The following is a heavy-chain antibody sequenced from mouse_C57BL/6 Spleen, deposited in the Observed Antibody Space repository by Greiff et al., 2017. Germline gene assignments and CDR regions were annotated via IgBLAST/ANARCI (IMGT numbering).Heavy chain of an antibody. D-gene: IGHD1-1*01. V-gene: IGHV10-1*01. CDR1: GFSFNTYA. CDR2: IRSKSNNYAT. CDR3: VRQGITTVPYAMDY. Sequence: EVQLVESGGGLVQPKGSLKLSCAASGFSFNTYAMNWVRQAPGKGLEWVARIRSKSNNYATYYADSVKDRFTISRDDSESMLYLQMNNLKTEDTAMYYCVRQGITTVPYAMDYWGQGTSVTVSS. J-gene: IGHJ4*01.